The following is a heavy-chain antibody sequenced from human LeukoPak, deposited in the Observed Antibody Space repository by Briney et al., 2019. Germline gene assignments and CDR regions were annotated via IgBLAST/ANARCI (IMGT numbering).Heavy chain of an antibody. CDR3: ARDNRIEYFQH. Sequence: GGSLRLSCAASGFTFSSYWMSWVRPAPGKGLEWVANIKQDGSEKYYVDSVKGRFTISRDNAKNSLYLQMNSLRAEDTAVYYCARDNRIEYFQHWGQGTLVTVSS. CDR2: IKQDGSEK. J-gene: IGHJ1*01. V-gene: IGHV3-7*01. D-gene: IGHD2/OR15-2a*01. CDR1: GFTFSSYW.